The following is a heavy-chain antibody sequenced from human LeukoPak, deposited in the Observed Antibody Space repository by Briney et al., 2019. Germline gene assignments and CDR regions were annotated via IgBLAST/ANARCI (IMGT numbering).Heavy chain of an antibody. J-gene: IGHJ3*02. V-gene: IGHV4-39*07. CDR3: ARGKWELLRGHDDAFDI. CDR1: GGSISSSSYY. D-gene: IGHD1-26*01. Sequence: SETLSLTCTVSGGSISSSSYYWGWIRQPPGKGLEWIGEINHSGSTNYNPSLKSRVTISVDTSKNQFSLKLSSVTAADTAVYYCARGKWELLRGHDDAFDIWGQGTMVTVSS. CDR2: INHSGST.